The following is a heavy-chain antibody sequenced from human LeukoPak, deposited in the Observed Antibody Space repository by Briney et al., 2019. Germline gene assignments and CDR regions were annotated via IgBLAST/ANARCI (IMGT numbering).Heavy chain of an antibody. CDR1: GFTFSSYA. CDR2: ISGSGGST. CDR3: AKDGDIVVVVAARFDY. V-gene: IGHV3-23*01. Sequence: GGSLRLSCAASGFTFSSYAMSWVRQAPGKGLEWVSAISGSGGSTYYADSVKGRFTISRDNSKNTLYLQMNSLGAEDTAVYYCAKDGDIVVVVAARFDYWGQGTLVTVSS. D-gene: IGHD2-15*01. J-gene: IGHJ4*02.